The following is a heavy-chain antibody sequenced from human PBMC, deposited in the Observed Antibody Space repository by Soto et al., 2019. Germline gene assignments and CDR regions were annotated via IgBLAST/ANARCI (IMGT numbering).Heavy chain of an antibody. J-gene: IGHJ1*01. CDR3: AKDRYCSGGSCYPEYFQH. Sequence: EVQLLESGGGLVQPGGSLRLSCAASGFTFSSYAMSWVRQAPGEGLEWVSAISGSGGSTYYADSVKGRFTISRDNSKNTLYLQMNSLRAEDTAVYYCAKDRYCSGGSCYPEYFQHWGQGTLVTVSS. CDR2: ISGSGGST. D-gene: IGHD2-15*01. V-gene: IGHV3-23*01. CDR1: GFTFSSYA.